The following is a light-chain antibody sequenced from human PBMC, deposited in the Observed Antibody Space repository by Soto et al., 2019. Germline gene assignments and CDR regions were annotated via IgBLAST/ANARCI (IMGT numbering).Light chain of an antibody. V-gene: IGKV1-5*03. Sequence: DIQMTQSPSTLSASIGDRVTITCRASRNIGSWLAWYQQKAGKAPNLLIYKASTLETGVPSRFSGSASGTEFTLTISSPQPDDFATYYCQQHANYPITFGGGTKVDIK. CDR1: RNIGSW. CDR3: QQHANYPIT. J-gene: IGKJ4*01. CDR2: KAS.